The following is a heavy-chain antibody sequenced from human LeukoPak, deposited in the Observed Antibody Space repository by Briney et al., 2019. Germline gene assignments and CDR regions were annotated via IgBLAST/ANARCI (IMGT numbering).Heavy chain of an antibody. CDR1: GFTFSSYW. Sequence: GGSLRLSCAASGFTFSSYWMSWVRQAPGKGLEWVANIKQDGSEKYYVDSVKGRFTISRDNAKNSLYLQKNSLRAEDTAVYYCARENAGTSAEYYYGMDVWGQGTTVTVSS. CDR2: IKQDGSEK. CDR3: ARENAGTSAEYYYGMDV. V-gene: IGHV3-7*03. J-gene: IGHJ6*02. D-gene: IGHD1-1*01.